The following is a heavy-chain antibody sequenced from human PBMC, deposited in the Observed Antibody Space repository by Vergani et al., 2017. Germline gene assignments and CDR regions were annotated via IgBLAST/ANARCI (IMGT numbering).Heavy chain of an antibody. CDR2: IRSKANSYAT. Sequence: EVQLLESGGGLVQPGGSLKLSCAASGFTFSGSAMQWVRQASGKGLEWVGRIRSKANSYATAYAASVKGRFTISRDDSKNTAYLQMNSLKTEDTAVYYCTSLRITMVRGVTTQDYWGQGTLVTVSS. V-gene: IGHV3-73*01. CDR1: GFTFSGSA. CDR3: TSLRITMVRGVTTQDY. J-gene: IGHJ4*02. D-gene: IGHD3-10*01.